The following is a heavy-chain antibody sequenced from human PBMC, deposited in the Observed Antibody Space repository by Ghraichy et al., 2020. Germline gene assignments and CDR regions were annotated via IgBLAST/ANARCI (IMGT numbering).Heavy chain of an antibody. CDR2: ITGSGGNT. Sequence: LSLTCAASGFTFSSYAMSWVRQAPGKGLEWVSAITGSGGNTFYADSVKGRFTISRDNSKNTLYLQMNSLRAEDTAVYSCAKDLTNWGLSWGQGTLVTVSS. CDR1: GFTFSSYA. D-gene: IGHD7-27*01. V-gene: IGHV3-23*01. CDR3: AKDLTNWGLS. J-gene: IGHJ4*02.